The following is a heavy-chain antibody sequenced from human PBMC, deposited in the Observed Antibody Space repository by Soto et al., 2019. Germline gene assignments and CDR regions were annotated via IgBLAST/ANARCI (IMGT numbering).Heavy chain of an antibody. CDR1: GGSISSGGYS. CDR2: IYHSGST. Sequence: QLQLQESGSGLVKPSQTLSLTCAVSGGSISSGGYSWSWIRQPPGKGLEWIGYIYHSGSTYYNPSLKSRVTISVDRSKNQFSLKLSSVTAADTAVYYCARDLFNDYDILTGYKVGGWFDPWGQGTLVTVSS. CDR3: ARDLFNDYDILTGYKVGGWFDP. D-gene: IGHD3-9*01. V-gene: IGHV4-30-2*01. J-gene: IGHJ5*02.